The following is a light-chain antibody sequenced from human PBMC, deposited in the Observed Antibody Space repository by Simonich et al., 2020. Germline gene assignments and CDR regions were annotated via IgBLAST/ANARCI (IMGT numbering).Light chain of an antibody. V-gene: IGLV2-8*01. J-gene: IGLJ3*02. CDR2: EVS. CDR1: SSDVGGYNY. Sequence: QSALTQPPSASGSPGQSVTIPCTGTSSDVGGYNYVSWYQQHPGKPPKLMIYEVSKRPSGVPDRFSGSKSGNTASLTVSGLQAEDEADYYCSSYAGSNNLVFGGGTKLTVL. CDR3: SSYAGSNNLV.